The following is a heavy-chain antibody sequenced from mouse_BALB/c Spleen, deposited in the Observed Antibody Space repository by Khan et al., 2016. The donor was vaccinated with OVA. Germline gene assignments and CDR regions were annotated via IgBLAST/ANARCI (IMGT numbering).Heavy chain of an antibody. D-gene: IGHD1-1*01. CDR3: ANHGSTSAWFAY. CDR2: INPSTGYS. J-gene: IGHJ3*01. CDR1: GYTFTSYW. Sequence: VMLVESGAELAKPGASVKMSCKASGYTFTSYWMHWVKQRPGQGLEWIGYINPSTGYSEFNQKFKDKATLTADKSSSTAYMQLSSLTSDDSAVYYGANHGSTSAWFAYWGQGTLVTVSA. V-gene: IGHV1-7*01.